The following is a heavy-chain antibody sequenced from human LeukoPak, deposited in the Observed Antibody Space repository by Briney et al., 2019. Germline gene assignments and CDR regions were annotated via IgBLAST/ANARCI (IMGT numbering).Heavy chain of an antibody. D-gene: IGHD2-2*01. CDR1: GYTFSDYY. V-gene: IGHV1-2*02. Sequence: LRASVKVSCRTSGYTFSDYYMHWVRQAPGQGLEWMGYIIPNSGGTTYAQKFQGRVTMTRDTSISAAYLDLSGLRSDDTAVYYCSTEDKYCSSSTCGDSWGQGTLVTVCS. J-gene: IGHJ4*02. CDR2: IIPNSGGT. CDR3: STEDKYCSSSTCGDS.